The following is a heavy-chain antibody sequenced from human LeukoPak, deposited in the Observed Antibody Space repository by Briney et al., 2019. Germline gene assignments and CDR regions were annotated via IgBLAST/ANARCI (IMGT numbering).Heavy chain of an antibody. Sequence: GGSLRLSCAASGFTFSNYWMHWVRQAPGKGLVWVSRINSDGINTSYADSVKGRLTISRDNAKNTLHLQMNSLRAEDTAVYYCARGARGSGTASDYWGQGTLVTVSS. V-gene: IGHV3-74*01. J-gene: IGHJ4*02. CDR3: ARGARGSGTASDY. CDR2: INSDGINT. D-gene: IGHD3-10*01. CDR1: GFTFSNYW.